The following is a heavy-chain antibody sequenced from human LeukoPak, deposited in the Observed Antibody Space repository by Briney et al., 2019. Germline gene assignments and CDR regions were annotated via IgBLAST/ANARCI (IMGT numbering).Heavy chain of an antibody. D-gene: IGHD3-9*01. CDR3: ARGDILTGHYYFDY. V-gene: IGHV3-53*01. Sequence: GGSLRLSCAASGFTFSSYSMNWVRQAPGKGLEWVSVIYSGGSTYCADSVKGRFTISRDNSKNTLYLQMNSLRAEDTAVYYCARGDILTGHYYFDYWGQGTLVTVSS. J-gene: IGHJ4*02. CDR2: IYSGGST. CDR1: GFTFSSYS.